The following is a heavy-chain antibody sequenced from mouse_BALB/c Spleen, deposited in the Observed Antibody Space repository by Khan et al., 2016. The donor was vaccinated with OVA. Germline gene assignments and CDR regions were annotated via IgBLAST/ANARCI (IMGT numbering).Heavy chain of an antibody. CDR2: IYPYNDDT. CDR1: GYTFTSYV. Sequence: VQLQQSGPELVKPGASVKMSCKASGYTFTSYVIHWVKQKPGQGLEWIGYIYPYNDDTKDNKKFKGKATLTSDKSSSTAYMELSSLTADDSAVYACARNYRYDGYVDYWGQGTTLTVSS. D-gene: IGHD2-14*01. CDR3: ARNYRYDGYVDY. V-gene: IGHV1S136*01. J-gene: IGHJ2*01.